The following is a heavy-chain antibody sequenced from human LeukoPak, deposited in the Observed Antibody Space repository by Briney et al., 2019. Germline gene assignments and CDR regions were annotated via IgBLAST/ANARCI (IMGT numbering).Heavy chain of an antibody. CDR2: THTSGST. CDR1: GGSIGSYY. Sequence: SETLSLTCTVSGGSIGSYYWSWIRLPAGKGLEWIGRTHTSGSTNYNPSLKSRVTMSVDTSMNQFSLKLSSETAADTAVYYCARGTCTGGSCSFDYWGQGTLVTVSS. CDR3: ARGTCTGGSCSFDY. V-gene: IGHV4-4*07. D-gene: IGHD2-15*01. J-gene: IGHJ4*02.